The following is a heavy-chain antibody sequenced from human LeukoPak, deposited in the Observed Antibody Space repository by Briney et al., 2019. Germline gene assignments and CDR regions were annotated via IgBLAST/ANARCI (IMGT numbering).Heavy chain of an antibody. CDR2: IDWDDDK. J-gene: IGHJ4*02. CDR1: GFSLTTRGMC. Sequence: SGPALVKPTQTLTLTCTFSGFSLTTRGMCVSWIRQPPGKALEWLARIDWDDDKFYNTSLKTRLTISKDTSKNQVVLTLTNMDPVDTATYYCARIVSASCYGDYWGQGTLVTVSS. V-gene: IGHV2-70*17. CDR3: ARIVSASCYGDY. D-gene: IGHD2-2*01.